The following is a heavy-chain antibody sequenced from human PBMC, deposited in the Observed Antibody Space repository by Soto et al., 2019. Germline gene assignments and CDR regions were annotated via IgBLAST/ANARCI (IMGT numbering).Heavy chain of an antibody. J-gene: IGHJ6*02. Sequence: GGSLRLSCAASGFTFSSYAMSWVRQAPGKGLEWVSAISGSGGSTYYADSVKGRFTISRDNSKNTLYLQMNSLRADDTAVYYFRFQFYGSGKPGGMEVRGQGTTVTVSS. CDR1: GFTFSSYA. CDR2: ISGSGGST. D-gene: IGHD3-10*01. CDR3: RFQFYGSGKPGGMEV. V-gene: IGHV3-23*01.